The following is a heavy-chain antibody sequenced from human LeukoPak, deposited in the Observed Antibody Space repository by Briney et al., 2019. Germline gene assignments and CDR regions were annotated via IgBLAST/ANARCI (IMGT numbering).Heavy chain of an antibody. V-gene: IGHV3-30*18. CDR3: AKDLGSYPILDY. CDR2: ISYDGSNK. J-gene: IGHJ4*02. Sequence: GRSLRLSCAASGFTFSSYGMHWVRQAPGKGLEWVAVISYDGSNKCYADSVKGRFTISRDNSKNTLYLQMNSLRAEDTAVYYCAKDLGSYPILDYWGQGTLVTVSS. CDR1: GFTFSSYG. D-gene: IGHD1-26*01.